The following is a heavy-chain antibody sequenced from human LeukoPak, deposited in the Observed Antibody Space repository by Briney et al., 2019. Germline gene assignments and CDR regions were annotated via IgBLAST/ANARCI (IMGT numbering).Heavy chain of an antibody. J-gene: IGHJ5*02. D-gene: IGHD3-10*01. Sequence: PGGSLRLSCAASGFTFSSYAMSWVRQAPGMGLEWVSAISGSGGSTYYADSVKGRFTISRDNSKNTLYLQMNSLRAEDTAVYYCAAGGSGSYWWFDPWGQGTLVTVSS. CDR1: GFTFSSYA. CDR2: ISGSGGST. V-gene: IGHV3-23*01. CDR3: AAGGSGSYWWFDP.